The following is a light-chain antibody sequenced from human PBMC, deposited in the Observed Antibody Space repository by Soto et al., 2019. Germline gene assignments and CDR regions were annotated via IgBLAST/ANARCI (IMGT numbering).Light chain of an antibody. V-gene: IGKV1-9*01. CDR2: GAS. CDR1: HGVSSY. J-gene: IGKJ5*01. Sequence: IQLTQSPSSLSASVGDRVTITCRASHGVSSYLAWYQQRPGKAPKLLICGASTLQGGVPSRFSGSGSGTDFTLSISSLQPEDFATYYCQQLNSYPLTFGQGTRLEIK. CDR3: QQLNSYPLT.